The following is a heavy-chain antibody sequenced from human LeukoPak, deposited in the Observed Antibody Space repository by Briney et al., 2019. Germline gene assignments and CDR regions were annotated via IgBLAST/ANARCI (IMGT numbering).Heavy chain of an antibody. CDR2: ISYDGSNK. CDR3: ARGYHTYYYDSSGYYSFQH. J-gene: IGHJ1*01. CDR1: GFTFSSYA. Sequence: GGSLRLSCAASGFTFSSYAMHWVRQAPGKGLEWVAVISYDGSNKYYADSVKGRFTISRDNAKNSLYLQMNSLRAEDTAVYYCARGYHTYYYDSSGYYSFQHWGQGTLVTVSS. D-gene: IGHD3-22*01. V-gene: IGHV3-30-3*01.